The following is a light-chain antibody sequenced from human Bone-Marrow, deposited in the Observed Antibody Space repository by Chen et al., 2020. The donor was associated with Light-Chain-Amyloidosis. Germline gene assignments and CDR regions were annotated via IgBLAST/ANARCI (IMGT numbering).Light chain of an antibody. Sequence: QSALTQPPSASGSPGQSVTISCTGTSSDVGGYNYVSWYQHHPGKAPKLMIYAVSKRPSGVPDRFSGSKSGSTASPTVSGLQAEDEADYYCSSYAGSNNLVFGRGTKLTVL. CDR2: AVS. J-gene: IGLJ3*02. CDR3: SSYAGSNNLV. CDR1: SSDVGGYNY. V-gene: IGLV2-8*01.